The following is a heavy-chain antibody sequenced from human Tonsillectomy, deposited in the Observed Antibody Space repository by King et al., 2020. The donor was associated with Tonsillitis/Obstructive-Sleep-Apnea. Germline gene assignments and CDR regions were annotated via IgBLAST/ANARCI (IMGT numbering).Heavy chain of an antibody. CDR2: IIPLFGTA. V-gene: IGHV1-69*12. Sequence: QLVQSGAEVKKPGSSVKVSCKASGGTFNNYVFSWVRQAPGQGPEWMGGIIPLFGTANNAQKFQGRLTITADESTSTAYMDLSSLTSEDTAVYYCASRPVWNYYYAPFDYWGQGPLVTVSS. J-gene: IGHJ4*02. D-gene: IGHD3-3*01. CDR3: ASRPVWNYYYAPFDY. CDR1: GGTFNNYV.